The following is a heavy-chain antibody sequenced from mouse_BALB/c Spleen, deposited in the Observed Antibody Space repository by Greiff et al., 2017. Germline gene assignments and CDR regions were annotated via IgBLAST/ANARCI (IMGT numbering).Heavy chain of an antibody. CDR3: ARDRGGTPFAY. V-gene: IGHV3-6*02. J-gene: IGHJ3*01. D-gene: IGHD4-1*01. CDR2: ISYDGSN. Sequence: EVQLQQSGPGLVKPSQSLSLTCSVTGYSITSGYYWNWIRQFPGNKLEWMGYISYDGSNNYNPSLKNRISITRDTSKNQFFLKLNSVTTEDTATYYCARDRGGTPFAYWGQGTLVTVSA. CDR1: GYSITSGYY.